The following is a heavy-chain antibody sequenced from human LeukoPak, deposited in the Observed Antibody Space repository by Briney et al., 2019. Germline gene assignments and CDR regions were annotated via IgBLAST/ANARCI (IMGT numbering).Heavy chain of an antibody. J-gene: IGHJ6*03. V-gene: IGHV1-2*06. Sequence: ASVKVSCKASGYTFTGYYMHWVRQAPGQGLEWMGRINPNSGGTNYAQKFQGRVTMTRDTSISTAYMELSRLRSDDTAVYYCARDLARRYYYYYMDVWGKGTRVTVSS. CDR3: ARDLARRYYYYYMDV. CDR2: INPNSGGT. CDR1: GYTFTGYY. D-gene: IGHD3-3*02.